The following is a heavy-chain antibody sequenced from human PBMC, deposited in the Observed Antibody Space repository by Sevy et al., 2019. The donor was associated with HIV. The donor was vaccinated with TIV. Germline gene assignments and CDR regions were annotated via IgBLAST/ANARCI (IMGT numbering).Heavy chain of an antibody. D-gene: IGHD3-9*01. V-gene: IGHV3-30*18. CDR1: GITFTTSG. CDR2: ISYDGRNK. Sequence: GGSLRLSCAVSGITFTTSGMHWVRQAPGKGLEWVAVISYDGRNKFYGDSVKGRFTISRDNSKNMLYLQVNSLTTEDTAVYYCSKDFTGYNGMDVWGQGTMVTVSS. CDR3: SKDFTGYNGMDV. J-gene: IGHJ6*02.